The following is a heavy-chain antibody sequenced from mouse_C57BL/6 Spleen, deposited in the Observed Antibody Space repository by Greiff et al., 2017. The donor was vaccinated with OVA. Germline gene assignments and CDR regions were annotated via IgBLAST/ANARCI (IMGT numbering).Heavy chain of an antibody. V-gene: IGHV1-81*01. CDR1: GYTFTSYG. J-gene: IGHJ1*03. CDR2: IYPRSGNT. Sequence: VQLMESGAELARPGASVKLSCKASGYTFTSYGISWVKQRPGQGLEWIGEIYPRSGNTYYNEKFKGKATLTADKSSSTAYMELRILTSEDSAVYFCARRGYGSSYDWYFDVWGTGTTVTVSS. CDR3: ARRGYGSSYDWYFDV. D-gene: IGHD1-1*01.